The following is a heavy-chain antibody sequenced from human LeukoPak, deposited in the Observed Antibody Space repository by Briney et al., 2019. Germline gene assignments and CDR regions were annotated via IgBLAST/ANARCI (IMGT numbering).Heavy chain of an antibody. Sequence: ASVKVSCKVSGDTLSELSMHWMRQAPGKGLEWMGGFDPAHDETIYAQKFQGGVTMTEDTSTGTAYMELSSLRAEDTAVYYCARVGSSSSLIFNYWYFDLWGRGTLVTVSS. CDR3: ARVGSSSSLIFNYWYFDL. CDR1: GDTLSELS. D-gene: IGHD6-6*01. CDR2: FDPAHDET. V-gene: IGHV1-24*01. J-gene: IGHJ2*01.